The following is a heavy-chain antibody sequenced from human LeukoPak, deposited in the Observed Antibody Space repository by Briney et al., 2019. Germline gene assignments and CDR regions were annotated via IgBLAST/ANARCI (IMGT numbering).Heavy chain of an antibody. CDR1: GASVRSDH. CDR3: ARDLSVNAFDI. Sequence: SQTLSLTCTVSGASVRSDHWNWIRQSPGKGLEWIDTHGSGSPNYNPSLASRLTLSVDATENLLSLKLTSVTAADTAVYFCARDLSVNAFDIWGQGTLVTVSS. D-gene: IGHD2/OR15-2a*01. J-gene: IGHJ3*02. V-gene: IGHV4-59*02. CDR2: THGSGSP.